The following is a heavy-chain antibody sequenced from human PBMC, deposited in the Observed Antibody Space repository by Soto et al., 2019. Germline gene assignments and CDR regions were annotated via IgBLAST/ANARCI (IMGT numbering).Heavy chain of an antibody. CDR1: GFTFTSSA. V-gene: IGHV1-58*02. J-gene: IGHJ6*02. CDR3: AADQLDPHYYYYGMDV. Sequence: SVKVSCKASGFTFTSSAMQWVRQARGQRLEWIGWIVVGSGNTNYAQKXXERXXXXXXXXXXTAYMELSSLRSEDTAVYYCAADQLDPHYYYYGMDVWGQGTTVTVSS. D-gene: IGHD1-1*01. CDR2: IVVGSGNT.